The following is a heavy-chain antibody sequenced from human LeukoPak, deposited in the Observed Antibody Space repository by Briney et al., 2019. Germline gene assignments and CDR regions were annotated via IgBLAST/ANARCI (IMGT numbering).Heavy chain of an antibody. CDR1: GDSISSGSYY. CDR2: INTGGTT. CDR3: ARTLLPAVKGAFDI. D-gene: IGHD3-22*01. V-gene: IGHV4-61*02. Sequence: SETLSLTCTVSGDSISSGSYYWRWIRQPAGKGLEYIGRINTGGTTNYNPSLRSRVTRSVDTSKNQFSLNLGSVSAADTAVYYCARTLLPAVKGAFDIWGQGTMVTVSS. J-gene: IGHJ3*02.